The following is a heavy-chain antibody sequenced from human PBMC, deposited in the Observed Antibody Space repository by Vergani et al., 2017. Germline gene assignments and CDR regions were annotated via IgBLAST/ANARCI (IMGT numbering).Heavy chain of an antibody. J-gene: IGHJ4*02. CDR2: ISAYNGNT. Sequence: QVQLVQSGAEVKKPGASVKVSCKASGYSFTDYYMHWVRQAPGQGLEWMGWISAYNGNTNYAQKLQGRVTMTTDTSTSTAYMELRSLRSDDTAVYYCARDRTHYDILTGYYNDGGVFDYWGQGTLVTVSS. CDR1: GYSFTDYY. CDR3: ARDRTHYDILTGYYNDGGVFDY. D-gene: IGHD3-9*01. V-gene: IGHV1-18*04.